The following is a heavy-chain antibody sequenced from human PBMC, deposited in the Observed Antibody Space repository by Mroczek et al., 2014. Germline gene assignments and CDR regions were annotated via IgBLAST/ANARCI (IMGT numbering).Heavy chain of an antibody. CDR1: GGSISSYY. D-gene: IGHD6-13*01. V-gene: IGHV4-59*01. Sequence: QVQLQESGPGLVKPSETLSLTCTVSGGSISSYYWSWIRQPPGKGLEWIGYIYYSGSTNYNPSLKSRVTISVDTSKNQFSLKLSSVTAADTAVYYCARRNSSSWYLGNWFDPWGQGTLVTVSS. CDR3: ARRNSSSWYLGNWFDP. J-gene: IGHJ5*02. CDR2: IYYSGST.